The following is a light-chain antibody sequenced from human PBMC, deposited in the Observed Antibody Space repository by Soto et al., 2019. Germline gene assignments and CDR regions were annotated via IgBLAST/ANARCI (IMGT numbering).Light chain of an antibody. CDR2: DVS. J-gene: IGLJ2*01. Sequence: QSALTLPASVSGSPGQSITISCTGNSSDVGGYNYVSWYQQHPGKAPKLMIYDVSNRPSGVSNRFSGSKSGNTASLTISGLQAEDEADYYCSSYSSSSTLVFGGGTKLTVL. CDR1: SSDVGGYNY. V-gene: IGLV2-14*01. CDR3: SSYSSSSTLV.